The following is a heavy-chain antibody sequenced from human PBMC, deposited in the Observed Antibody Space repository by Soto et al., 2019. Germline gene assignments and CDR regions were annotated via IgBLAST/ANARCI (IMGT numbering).Heavy chain of an antibody. Sequence: GGLMRLSYTASGFNFRGHAMRWVRQDTGKGLEWVSAISGSSSYIYYADSVKGRFTISRDNAKNSLYLQMNSLRAEDTAVYYCASSRPYHYGDPSATLYWGQGTLVTVSS. D-gene: IGHD4-17*01. V-gene: IGHV3-21*01. CDR3: ASSRPYHYGDPSATLY. CDR1: GFNFRGHA. CDR2: ISGSSSYI. J-gene: IGHJ4*02.